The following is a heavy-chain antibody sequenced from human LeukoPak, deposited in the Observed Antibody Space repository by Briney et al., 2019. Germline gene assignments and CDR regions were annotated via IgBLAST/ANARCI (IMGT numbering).Heavy chain of an antibody. CDR3: AREGGPYRPLDY. J-gene: IGHJ4*02. CDR2: IYYSGST. CDR1: GGSISSYY. Sequence: SETLSLTCTVSGGSISSYYWSWIRQPPGEGLEWIGYIYYSGSTNYNPSLKSRVTMSVDTSKNQFSLKLSSVTAADTAVYYCAREGGPYRPLDYSGQGTLVTVSS. V-gene: IGHV4-59*12.